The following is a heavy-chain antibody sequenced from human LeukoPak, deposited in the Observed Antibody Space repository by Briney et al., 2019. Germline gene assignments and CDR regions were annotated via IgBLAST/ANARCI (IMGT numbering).Heavy chain of an antibody. CDR1: GYSISSGYY. V-gene: IGHV4-38-2*02. Sequence: SETLSLTCAVSGYSISSGYYWGWIRQPPGKGLEWIGSIYHSGSTYYNPSLKSRVTISVDTSKNQFSLKLSSVTAADTAVYYCAREGPYDFWSGFRYYYYMDAWGKGTTVTVSS. CDR3: AREGPYDFWSGFRYYYYMDA. CDR2: IYHSGST. D-gene: IGHD3-3*01. J-gene: IGHJ6*03.